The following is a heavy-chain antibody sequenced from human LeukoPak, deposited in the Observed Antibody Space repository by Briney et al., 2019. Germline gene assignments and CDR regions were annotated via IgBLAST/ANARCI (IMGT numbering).Heavy chain of an antibody. V-gene: IGHV4-59*08. D-gene: IGHD1-14*01. J-gene: IGHJ2*01. Sequence: SETLSLTCTVSGXSISSYYGSWIRQPPGKGLEYIGYIYYSGNTNSNPSLNSRVTISVDTSKNQFSLKLSSVTAADTAVYYCARRGSGASLEYYFDLWGRGTLVTVSS. CDR2: IYYSGNT. CDR3: ARRGSGASLEYYFDL. CDR1: GXSISSYY.